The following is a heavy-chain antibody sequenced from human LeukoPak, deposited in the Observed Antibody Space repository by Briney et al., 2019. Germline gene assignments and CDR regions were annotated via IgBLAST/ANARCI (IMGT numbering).Heavy chain of an antibody. CDR3: AREGAFGELLWVFDY. CDR1: GFTFSSYA. CDR2: ISYDGSNK. V-gene: IGHV3-30-3*01. D-gene: IGHD3-10*01. J-gene: IGHJ4*02. Sequence: GGSLRLSCAASGFTFSSYAMHWVRQAPGKGLEWVAVISYDGSNKYYADSVKGRFTISRDNSKNALYLQMNSLRAEDTAVYYCAREGAFGELLWVFDYWGQGTLVTVSS.